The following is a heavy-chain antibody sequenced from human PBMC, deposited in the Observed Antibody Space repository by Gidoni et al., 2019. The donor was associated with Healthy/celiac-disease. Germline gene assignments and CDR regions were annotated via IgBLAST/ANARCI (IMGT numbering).Heavy chain of an antibody. J-gene: IGHJ4*02. CDR2: IRWKSGSI. D-gene: IGHD3-22*01. Sequence: EVQLVESGGGLVQPGRSLRRSCAASGFAFDDYAMHWVRQAPGKGLEWVSGIRWKSGSIGYADSVTGRVTISRDNAKNSLYLQMNSLRAEDTALYYCAQSRRRRWLFHRSGYYDFDYWGQGTLVTVSS. CDR1: GFAFDDYA. V-gene: IGHV3-9*01. CDR3: AQSRRRRWLFHRSGYYDFDY.